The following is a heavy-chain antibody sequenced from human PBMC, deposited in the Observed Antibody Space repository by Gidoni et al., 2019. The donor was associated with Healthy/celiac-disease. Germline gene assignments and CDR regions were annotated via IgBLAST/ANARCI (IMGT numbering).Heavy chain of an antibody. Sequence: QVQLVQSGAEVKKPASSVQVSCTASGGTFSSYAISWVRQAPGQGLEWMGGIIPIFGKANYAQKFQGRVTINADESTSTAYMELSSLRSEDTAVYYGARGGGWFGEHFLFDYWGQGTLGTVSS. J-gene: IGHJ4*02. V-gene: IGHV1-69*01. CDR1: GGTFSSYA. CDR3: ARGGGWFGEHFLFDY. CDR2: IIPIFGKA. D-gene: IGHD3-10*01.